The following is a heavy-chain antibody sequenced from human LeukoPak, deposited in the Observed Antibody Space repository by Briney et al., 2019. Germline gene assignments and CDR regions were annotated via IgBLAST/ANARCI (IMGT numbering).Heavy chain of an antibody. CDR1: GFTFSDAW. CDR2: ISRRVDGGTT. Sequence: KSGGSLRLSCAVSGFTFSDAWMNWARQAPGKGLEWVGRISRRVDGGTTDYAAPVKGRFTISRDDSKNTLYLEMNSLKIEDTAVYYCATTPRVVSTWGQGTLVTVSS. V-gene: IGHV3-15*01. CDR3: ATTPRVVST. D-gene: IGHD3-3*01. J-gene: IGHJ5*02.